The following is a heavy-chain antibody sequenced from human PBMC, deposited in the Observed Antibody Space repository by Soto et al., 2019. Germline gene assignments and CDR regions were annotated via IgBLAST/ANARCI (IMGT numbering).Heavy chain of an antibody. D-gene: IGHD6-19*01. CDR1: GFTFSSYA. J-gene: IGHJ4*02. V-gene: IGHV3-23*01. CDR3: ARDFGEKWLSY. Sequence: PGGSLRLSAAASGFTFSSYAMTWVRQAPGKGLEWVSAISGSGGSTYYADSVKGRFTISRNNSKNTLYLQMNSLRAEDTAVYYCARDFGEKWLSYWGQGTLVTVSS. CDR2: ISGSGGST.